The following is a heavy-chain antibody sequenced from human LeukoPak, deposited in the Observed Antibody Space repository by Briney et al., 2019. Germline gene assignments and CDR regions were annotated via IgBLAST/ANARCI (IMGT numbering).Heavy chain of an antibody. CDR3: ARFMFTGIAAAGTAIDP. D-gene: IGHD6-13*01. CDR2: ISSSGSTI. Sequence: GGSLRLSCAASGFTFSSYEMNWVRQAPGKGLEWVSYISSSGSTIYYADSVKGRFTISRDNAKYSLYLQMNSLRAEDTAVYYCARFMFTGIAAAGTAIDPWGQGTLVTVSS. V-gene: IGHV3-48*03. J-gene: IGHJ5*02. CDR1: GFTFSSYE.